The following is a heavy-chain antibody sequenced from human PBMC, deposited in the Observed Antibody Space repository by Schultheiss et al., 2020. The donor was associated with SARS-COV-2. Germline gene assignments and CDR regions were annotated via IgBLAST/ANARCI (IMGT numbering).Heavy chain of an antibody. CDR3: AKDRGYYDSSGCLNY. D-gene: IGHD3-22*01. CDR1: GFTFDDYG. Sequence: GGSLRLSCAASGFTFDDYGMSWVRQAPGKGLEWVSGINWNGGSTGYADSVKGRFTISRDNAKNSLYLQMNSLRAEDTAVYYCAKDRGYYDSSGCLNYWGQGTLVTVSS. J-gene: IGHJ4*02. V-gene: IGHV3-20*04. CDR2: INWNGGST.